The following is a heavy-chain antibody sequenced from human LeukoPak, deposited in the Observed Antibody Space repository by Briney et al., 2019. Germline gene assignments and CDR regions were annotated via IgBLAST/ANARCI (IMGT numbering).Heavy chain of an antibody. CDR3: AKGHTYGMI. J-gene: IGHJ4*02. V-gene: IGHV3-11*01. D-gene: IGHD2-8*01. CDR1: GFTFSDYY. Sequence: PGGSLRLSCAASGFTFSDYYMSWIRQTPGKGPEGVSYISGSGTTMEYAKSVKGRFTFSRDNAKDSLYLQMNSLEAEDTAVYYCAKGHTYGMIWGQGTLVSVSS. CDR2: ISGSGTTM.